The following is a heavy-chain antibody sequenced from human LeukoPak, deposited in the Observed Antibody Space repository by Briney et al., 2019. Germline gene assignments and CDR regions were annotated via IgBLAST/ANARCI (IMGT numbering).Heavy chain of an antibody. V-gene: IGHV3-21*01. CDR2: ISSSSSYI. Sequence: GGSLRLSCAASGFIFSTYNIDWVRQAPGKGLEWVSSISSSSSYIYYADSVKGRFTISRDNAKNSLYLQMNSLRAEDTAVYYCARCSNNYYYYMDVWGKGTTVTVS. CDR3: ARCSNNYYYYMDV. D-gene: IGHD2-15*01. J-gene: IGHJ6*03. CDR1: GFIFSTYN.